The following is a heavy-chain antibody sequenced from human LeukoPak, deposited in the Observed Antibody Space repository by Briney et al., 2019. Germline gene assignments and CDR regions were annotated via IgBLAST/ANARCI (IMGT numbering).Heavy chain of an antibody. Sequence: PSETLSLTCTVSGGSISSGSYYRSCIRQPAGKGLEWIGRIYTSGSTNYNPSLKSRVTISVDTSKNQFSLKLSSMTAADTAVYYCARGGAVAGYGMDVWGQGTTVTVSS. CDR1: GGSISSGSYY. V-gene: IGHV4-61*02. J-gene: IGHJ6*02. CDR2: IYTSGST. D-gene: IGHD6-19*01. CDR3: ARGGAVAGYGMDV.